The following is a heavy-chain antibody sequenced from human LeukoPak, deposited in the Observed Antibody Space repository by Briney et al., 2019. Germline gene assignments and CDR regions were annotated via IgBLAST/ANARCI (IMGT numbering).Heavy chain of an antibody. V-gene: IGHV3-7*01. CDR2: MNQDGSEK. D-gene: IGHD1-26*01. Sequence: GGSLRLSCAASGFTFSSYWMSWVRQAPGRGLEWVANMNQDGSEKYYVDSVRGRFTISRDNAKNSLYLQMNSLRVEDTAVYYCARGGSLGGQGTLVTVSS. J-gene: IGHJ4*02. CDR1: GFTFSSYW. CDR3: ARGGSL.